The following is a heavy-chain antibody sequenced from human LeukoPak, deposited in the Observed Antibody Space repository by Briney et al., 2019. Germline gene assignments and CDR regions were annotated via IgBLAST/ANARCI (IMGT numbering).Heavy chain of an antibody. J-gene: IGHJ4*02. CDR1: GFTFSSYW. V-gene: IGHV3-74*01. D-gene: IGHD6-19*01. CDR3: ARETPDSSGWD. Sequence: AGGSLRLSCAASGFTFSSYWMHWVRQAPGKGLVWVSRIYIDGSITSYADSVKDRFTISRDNAKNTLYLQMNSLRAEDTAVYYCARETPDSSGWDWGQGTLVTVSS. CDR2: IYIDGSIT.